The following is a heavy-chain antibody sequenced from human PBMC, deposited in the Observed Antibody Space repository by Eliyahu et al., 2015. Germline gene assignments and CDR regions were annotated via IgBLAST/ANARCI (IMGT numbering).Heavy chain of an antibody. J-gene: IGHJ2*01. D-gene: IGHD1-1*01. CDR2: ISGSGGST. V-gene: IGHV3-23*01. CDR3: AKKPVGRFNSYWYFDL. Sequence: EVQLLESGGGLVQPGGSLRLXCAAXXFXFXSXAMSWVRQAPGKGLGWVSAISGSGGSTYYADSVKGRFTISRDNSKNTLYLQMNSLRAEDTAVYYCAKKPVGRFNSYWYFDLWGRGTLVTVSS. CDR1: XFXFXSXA.